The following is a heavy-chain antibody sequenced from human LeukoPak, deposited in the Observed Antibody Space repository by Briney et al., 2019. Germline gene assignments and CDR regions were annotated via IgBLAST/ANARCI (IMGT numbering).Heavy chain of an antibody. J-gene: IGHJ3*02. CDR3: ARGFLGITLLLGAFDI. V-gene: IGHV3-21*01. Sequence: PGGSLRLSCAASRFTFSSYSMNWVRQAPGKGLEWVSSITTSSSYIYYAGSVKGRFTISRDNAKNSLYLQMNSLRAEDTAVYYCARGFLGITLLLGAFDIWGQGTMVTVSS. CDR2: ITTSSSYI. CDR1: RFTFSSYS. D-gene: IGHD3-10*01.